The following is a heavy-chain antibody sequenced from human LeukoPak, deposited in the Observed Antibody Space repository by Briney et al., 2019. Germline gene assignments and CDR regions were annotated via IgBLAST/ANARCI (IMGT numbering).Heavy chain of an antibody. D-gene: IGHD3-22*01. CDR1: GFTFSSYG. J-gene: IGHJ4*02. CDR3: AKTKGYDSSGYDFDY. V-gene: IGHV3-30*18. CDR2: ISYDGSNK. Sequence: GGSLRLSCAASGFTFSSYGMHWVRQAPGKGLEWVAVISYDGSNKYYADSVKGRFTISRDNSKNTLYPQMNSLRAEDTAVYYCAKTKGYDSSGYDFDYWGQGTLVTVSS.